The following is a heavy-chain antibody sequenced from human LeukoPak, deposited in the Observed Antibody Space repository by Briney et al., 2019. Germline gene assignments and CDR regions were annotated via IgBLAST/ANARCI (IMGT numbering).Heavy chain of an antibody. CDR3: AASSGWYPNWFDP. CDR1: GFTFSSYA. Sequence: GGSLRLSCAASGFTFSSYAMSWVRQAPGKGLEWVSGINWNGGSTGYADSVKGRFTISRDNAKNSLYLQMNSLRAGDTALYYCAASSGWYPNWFDPWGQGTLVTVSS. V-gene: IGHV3-20*04. J-gene: IGHJ5*02. D-gene: IGHD6-19*01. CDR2: INWNGGST.